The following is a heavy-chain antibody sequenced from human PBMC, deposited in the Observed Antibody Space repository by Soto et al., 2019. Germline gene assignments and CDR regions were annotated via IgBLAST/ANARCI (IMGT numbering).Heavy chain of an antibody. CDR1: GFMFGTSG. Sequence: GGSLRLSCEASGFMFGTSGMHWVRQAPGKGLEWVSGIWLDGSERYYSDSVKGRFTISRDNSKNTLFLQMSSLRVEDTAVYFCARDASGTTSFLASWGQGTLVTVSS. J-gene: IGHJ5*01. V-gene: IGHV3-33*01. D-gene: IGHD1-1*01. CDR3: ARDASGTTSFLAS. CDR2: IWLDGSER.